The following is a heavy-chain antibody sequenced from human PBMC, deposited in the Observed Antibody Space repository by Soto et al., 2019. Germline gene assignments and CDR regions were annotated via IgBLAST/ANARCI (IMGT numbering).Heavy chain of an antibody. CDR1: GLTFGSRA. CDR3: ARGSEDSYPGSRIFDL. J-gene: IGHJ4*02. Sequence: PGGSLRLSCVASGLTFGSRAMSWVRQAPGEGLEWVSTTTDTGGDTKYADSVRGRFTISRDNSKNTLYLQMSSLRAEDSAVYYCARGSEDSYPGSRIFDLWGRGTLVTVSS. D-gene: IGHD2-15*01. V-gene: IGHV3-23*01. CDR2: TTDTGGDT.